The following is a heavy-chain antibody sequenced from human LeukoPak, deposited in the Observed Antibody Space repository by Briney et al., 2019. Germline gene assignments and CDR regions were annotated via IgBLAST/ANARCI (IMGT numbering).Heavy chain of an antibody. V-gene: IGHV1-69*06. CDR3: ARDVEQWLARDPYYFYMDV. CDR2: ITPMFDAA. J-gene: IGHJ6*03. CDR1: GGTFSNYA. D-gene: IGHD6-19*01. Sequence: SVKVSCKASGGTFSNYAISWVRQAPGQGLEWMGGITPMFDAANYAQKFQDRVTITADKSTTTVYMELSSLRSEDTAIYYCARDVEQWLARDPYYFYMDVWGKGTTVTVSS.